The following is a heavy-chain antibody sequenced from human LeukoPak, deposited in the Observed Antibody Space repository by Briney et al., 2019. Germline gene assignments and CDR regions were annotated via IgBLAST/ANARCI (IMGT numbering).Heavy chain of an antibody. CDR1: GFTFSSYA. CDR2: ISGSGSTT. V-gene: IGHV3-23*01. Sequence: GGSLRLSCAASGFTFSSYAMSWVRQAPGKGLEWVSAISGSGSTTYYADPVKGRFTISRDNSKNTLYLQMNSLRAEDTAVYYCAREVVVMSSYYYYYMDVWGKGTTVTISS. D-gene: IGHD3-22*01. CDR3: AREVVVMSSYYYYYMDV. J-gene: IGHJ6*03.